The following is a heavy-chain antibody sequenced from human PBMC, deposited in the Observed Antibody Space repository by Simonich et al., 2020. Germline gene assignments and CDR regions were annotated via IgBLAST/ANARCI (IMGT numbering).Heavy chain of an antibody. Sequence: QVQLVQSGAEVKKPGASVKVSCKASGYTFTGYYMHWVRQAPGQGLEGMGWINPNSGGKKYAQKVQGRVTMTRDTSISTAYMELSRLRSDDTAVYYCARVRFEAFDIWGQGTMVTVSS. J-gene: IGHJ3*02. CDR3: ARVRFEAFDI. V-gene: IGHV1-2*02. CDR1: GYTFTGYY. CDR2: INPNSGGK.